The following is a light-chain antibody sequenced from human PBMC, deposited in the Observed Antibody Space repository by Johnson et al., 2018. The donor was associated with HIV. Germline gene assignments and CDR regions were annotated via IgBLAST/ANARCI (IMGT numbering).Light chain of an antibody. Sequence: QSILTQPPSVSAAPGQKVTISCSGSSSNIGNNYVSWYQQLPGTAPKLLIYDNNKRPSGIPDRFSGSKSGPSSTLGITGLQTRDEADYYCGTWDSSLSSGFFGTGTKVTVL. CDR1: SSNIGNNY. CDR2: DNN. V-gene: IGLV1-51*01. J-gene: IGLJ1*01. CDR3: GTWDSSLSSGF.